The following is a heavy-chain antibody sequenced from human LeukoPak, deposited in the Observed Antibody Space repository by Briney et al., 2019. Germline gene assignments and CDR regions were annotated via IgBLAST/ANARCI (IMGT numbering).Heavy chain of an antibody. D-gene: IGHD3-22*01. V-gene: IGHV5-51*01. CDR3: ARYYYDRALGAFDY. J-gene: IGHJ4*02. CDR1: GYTFTNYW. Sequence: GSSLKTSSKSSGYTFTNYWIGCLRQMPGKGLEWMGSIYPYDSDTNYSPSLQGQVTISADKSNNPSYLQWNSLKASDTAMYYCARYYYDRALGAFDYWGQGSLVTVSS. CDR2: IYPYDSDT.